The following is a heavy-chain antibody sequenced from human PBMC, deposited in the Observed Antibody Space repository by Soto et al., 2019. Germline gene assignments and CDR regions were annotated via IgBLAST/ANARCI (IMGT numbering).Heavy chain of an antibody. CDR3: ASHFTGVLVLGTSPPGGDNFGWDV. Sequence: QVQLVQSGAEVKKPGSSVKVSCKASGGTFSRYTFTWVRQAPGQGLEWMGRIIPIVDIPNYAQKFQGRVTIPPANSTSTAYLELSRLTSDDAAVYYCASHFTGVLVLGTSPPGGDNFGWDVWGQGTTVSVS. D-gene: IGHD2-8*02. CDR2: IIPIVDIP. V-gene: IGHV1-69*02. CDR1: GGTFSRYT. J-gene: IGHJ6*02.